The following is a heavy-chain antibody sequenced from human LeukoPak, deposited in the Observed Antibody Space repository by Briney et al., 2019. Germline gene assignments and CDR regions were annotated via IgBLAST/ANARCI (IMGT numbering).Heavy chain of an antibody. CDR2: IYPDDSDT. D-gene: IGHD2/OR15-2a*01. J-gene: IGHJ3*02. CDR1: GYSFSFYW. V-gene: IGHV5-51*01. Sequence: ESLKISCRGSGYSFSFYWIAWVRQMPGKGLQWMGIIYPDDSDTRYSPSFQGQVTISADKSISTAYLQWSSLKASDTAMYYCARPLTTSYDAFDIWGQGTMVTVSS. CDR3: ARPLTTSYDAFDI.